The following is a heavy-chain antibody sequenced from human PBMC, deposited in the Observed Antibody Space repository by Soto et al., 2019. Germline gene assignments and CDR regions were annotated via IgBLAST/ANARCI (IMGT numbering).Heavy chain of an antibody. J-gene: IGHJ4*02. CDR3: AKMRPPVVVPAAVDY. CDR1: GVTFSSYA. CDR2: ISGSGGST. V-gene: IGHV3-23*01. Sequence: EVQLLESGGGLVQPGGSLRLSCAASGVTFSSYAMSWVRQAPGKGLEWVSAISGSGGSTYYADSVKGRFTISRDNSKNPLYLQMNSLRAEDTAVYYCAKMRPPVVVPAAVDYWGQGTLVTVSS. D-gene: IGHD2-2*01.